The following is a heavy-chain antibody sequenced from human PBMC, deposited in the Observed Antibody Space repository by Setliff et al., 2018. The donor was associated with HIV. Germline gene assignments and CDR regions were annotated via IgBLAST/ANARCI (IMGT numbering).Heavy chain of an antibody. CDR2: ISGDGDVI. J-gene: IGHJ4*02. V-gene: IGHV3-23*01. CDR1: GFTFRSYA. D-gene: IGHD6-13*01. Sequence: GGSLRLSCAASGFTFRSYATSWVRQAPGKGLQWLSSISGDGDVIYYADSVKGRFTVSRDFSRDTVYLQMNSLRVADTAVYHCARYSSSWHTFDYWGQGTPVTVSS. CDR3: ARYSSSWHTFDY.